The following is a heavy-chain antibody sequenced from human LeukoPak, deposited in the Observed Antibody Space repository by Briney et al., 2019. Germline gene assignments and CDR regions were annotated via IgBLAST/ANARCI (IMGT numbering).Heavy chain of an antibody. J-gene: IGHJ3*02. CDR2: ISYDGSNK. CDR3: ARGSYYDFSTGAFDI. V-gene: IGHV3-30*04. D-gene: IGHD3-3*01. CDR1: GFTFSSYA. Sequence: GGSLRLSCAASGFTFSSYAMHWVRQAPGTGLEWVAVISYDGSNKYYADSVKGRFTISRDNSKNTLYLQMNGLRAEDTAVYYCARGSYYDFSTGAFDIWGQGTMVTVSS.